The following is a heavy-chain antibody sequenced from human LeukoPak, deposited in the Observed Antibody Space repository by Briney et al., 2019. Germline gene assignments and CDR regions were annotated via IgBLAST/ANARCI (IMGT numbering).Heavy chain of an antibody. CDR2: INAGNGNT. CDR3: ARVGSSYYFDY. CDR1: GYTFTSYA. J-gene: IGHJ4*02. V-gene: IGHV1-3*01. Sequence: GASVKVSCKASGYTFTSYAMHWVRQAPGQRLEWMGWINAGNGNTKYSQKFQGRVTITSDTSASTAYMELSSLRSEDTAVYYCARVGSSYYFDYWGQGTLVTVSS. D-gene: IGHD6-13*01.